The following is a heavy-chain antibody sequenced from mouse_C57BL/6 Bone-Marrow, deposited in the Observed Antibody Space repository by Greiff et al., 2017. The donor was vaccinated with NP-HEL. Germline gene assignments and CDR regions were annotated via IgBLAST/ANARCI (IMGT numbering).Heavy chain of an antibody. CDR2: IYPRSGNT. CDR3: ARGYYYGSNNYFDY. J-gene: IGHJ2*01. Sequence: ESGAELARPGASVKLSCTASGYTFTSYGISWVKQRTGQGLEWIGEIYPRSGNTSYNEKFKGKATLTADKSSSTAYMELRSLTSEDSAVYFCARGYYYGSNNYFDYWGQGTTRTVSA. V-gene: IGHV1-81*01. CDR1: GYTFTSYG. D-gene: IGHD1-1*01.